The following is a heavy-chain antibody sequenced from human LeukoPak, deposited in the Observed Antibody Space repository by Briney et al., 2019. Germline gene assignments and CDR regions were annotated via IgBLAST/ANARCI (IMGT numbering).Heavy chain of an antibody. CDR3: ARVPYYYDSSGYLIHFDY. Sequence: GGSLRLSCAASGFTFSSYWMHWVRQAPGKGLVWVSRINSDGSSTSYADSVKGRFTISRDNAKNTLYLQMNSLRAEDTAVYYCARVPYYYDSSGYLIHFDYWGQGTLVTVSS. D-gene: IGHD3-22*01. CDR2: INSDGSST. CDR1: GFTFSSYW. V-gene: IGHV3-74*01. J-gene: IGHJ4*02.